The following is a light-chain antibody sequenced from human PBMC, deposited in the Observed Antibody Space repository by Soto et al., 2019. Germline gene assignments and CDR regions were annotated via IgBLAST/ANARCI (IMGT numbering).Light chain of an antibody. CDR1: QSIGSSY. J-gene: IGKJ5*01. CDR3: QQRSNWPIT. V-gene: IGKV3D-20*02. Sequence: EIVLTQSPGTLSLSPEERATLSCRASQSIGSSYLAWYQQKPGQAPRLLIYGASTRATGIPDRFSGSGSGTDFTLTISSLEPEDFAVYYCQQRSNWPITFGQGTRLEIK. CDR2: GAS.